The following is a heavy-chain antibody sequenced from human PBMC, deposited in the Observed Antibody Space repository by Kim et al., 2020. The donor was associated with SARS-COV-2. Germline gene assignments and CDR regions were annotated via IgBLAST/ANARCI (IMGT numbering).Heavy chain of an antibody. CDR2: IYYSGSS. Sequence: SETLSLTCTVSGGSISSSNYYWGWIRQPPGKGLEWIGSIYYSGSSYYNPSLQSRVTISVDTSKNQFSLNLTSVTAADTAVYYCARRRSYYGYFDYWGQGTLVTVSS. J-gene: IGHJ4*02. CDR1: GGSISSSNYY. V-gene: IGHV4-39*01. D-gene: IGHD3-10*01. CDR3: ARRRSYYGYFDY.